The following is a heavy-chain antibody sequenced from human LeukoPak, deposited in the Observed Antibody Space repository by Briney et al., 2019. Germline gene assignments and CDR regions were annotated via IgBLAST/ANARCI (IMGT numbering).Heavy chain of an antibody. CDR3: AGHPLGYCSGGSCWDYYYYYMNV. CDR1: GGSISNYY. D-gene: IGHD2-15*01. V-gene: IGHV4-4*09. Sequence: SETLSLTCTVSGGSISNYYWNWIRQPPGKGLEWVGYIYTSGTATYNPSIKSRVTISIDTSRNQLSLKLTSVTAADTAVYYCAGHPLGYCSGGSCWDYYYYYMNVWGKGTTVTVSS. CDR2: IYTSGTA. J-gene: IGHJ6*03.